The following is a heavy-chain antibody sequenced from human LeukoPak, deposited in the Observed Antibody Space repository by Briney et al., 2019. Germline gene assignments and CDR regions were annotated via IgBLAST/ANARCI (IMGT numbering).Heavy chain of an antibody. J-gene: IGHJ4*02. CDR2: IYYSGST. Sequence: SETLSLTCTVSGGSISSYYWSWIRQPPGKGLEWIGYIYYSGSTNYNPSLKSRVTISVDTSKNQFSLKLSSVTAADTAVYYCARATYYNDSSGYYTYYFDYWGQGTLVTVSS. D-gene: IGHD3-22*01. CDR1: GGSISSYY. V-gene: IGHV4-59*01. CDR3: ARATYYNDSSGYYTYYFDY.